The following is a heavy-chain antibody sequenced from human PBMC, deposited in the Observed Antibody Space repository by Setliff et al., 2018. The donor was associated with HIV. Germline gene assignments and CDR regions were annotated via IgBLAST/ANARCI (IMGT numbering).Heavy chain of an antibody. CDR2: AYYNGDT. CDR3: ARLGYYNLWSGYWTDT. J-gene: IGHJ4*02. D-gene: IGHD3-3*01. Sequence: SETLSLTCNVLDFSIGATSYYWGWSRQPPGKGLQWNGSAYYNGDTKYNPSLKSRLVISVDKTKNQFSLMLNSLTVADTAVYYCARLGYYNLWSGYWTDTWGQGKSVTVSS. CDR1: DFSIGATSYY. V-gene: IGHV4-39*01.